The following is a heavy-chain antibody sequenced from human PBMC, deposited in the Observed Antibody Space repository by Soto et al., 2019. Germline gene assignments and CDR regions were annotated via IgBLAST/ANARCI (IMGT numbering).Heavy chain of an antibody. Sequence: SETLSLTCTVSADSVGSDYYCWTWIRQPPGKGLEWIGYICSGGSTNYNPSLKSRVTISLDTSRNQFSLKLTSVTAADTAVYYCARDIRGYSRAFDYWGQGMLVTVSS. CDR2: ICSGGST. CDR3: ARDIRGYSRAFDY. V-gene: IGHV4-61*01. J-gene: IGHJ4*02. D-gene: IGHD5-18*01. CDR1: ADSVGSDYYC.